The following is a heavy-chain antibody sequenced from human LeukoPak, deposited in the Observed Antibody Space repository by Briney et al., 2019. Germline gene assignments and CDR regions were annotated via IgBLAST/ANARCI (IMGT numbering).Heavy chain of an antibody. J-gene: IGHJ4*02. CDR3: AKKLGSSPGDFFDY. V-gene: IGHV3-23*01. D-gene: IGHD6-6*01. CDR2: INDNGGTT. CDR1: GFIFTSYA. Sequence: GGSPRLSCAASGFIFTSYAMSWVRQAPGKGLQWVSDINDNGGTTFYTDSVKGRFTISRDKSKNTLYLQMNSLRADDTAVYFCAKKLGSSPGDFFDYWGQGTLVTVSS.